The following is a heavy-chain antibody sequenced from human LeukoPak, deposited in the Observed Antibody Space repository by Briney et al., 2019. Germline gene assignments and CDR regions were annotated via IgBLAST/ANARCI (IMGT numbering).Heavy chain of an antibody. J-gene: IGHJ5*02. Sequence: ASVKVSCKASGYTFTGYYMHWVRQAPGQGLEWMGWINPNSGGTNYAQKFQGRVTMTRDTSISTAYMELSRLRSDDTAVYYCARAPLYYDFWSGYYALGWFDPWGQGTLVTVSS. D-gene: IGHD3-3*01. CDR1: GYTFTGYY. V-gene: IGHV1-2*02. CDR3: ARAPLYYDFWSGYYALGWFDP. CDR2: INPNSGGT.